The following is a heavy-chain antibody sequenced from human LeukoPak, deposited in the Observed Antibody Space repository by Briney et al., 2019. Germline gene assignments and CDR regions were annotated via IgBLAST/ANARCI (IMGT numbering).Heavy chain of an antibody. Sequence: SETLSLTCTVSGGSISSRGYYWAWMRQPPGKGLEWIGSISHSGSTYYNPSPKSRVNIAADTSKNQFSLKLTSVTAADTAVHYCARQGAGGSDYWGQGTLVTVSS. J-gene: IGHJ4*02. CDR1: GGSISSRGYY. CDR2: ISHSGST. V-gene: IGHV4-39*01. CDR3: ARQGAGGSDY. D-gene: IGHD2-8*02.